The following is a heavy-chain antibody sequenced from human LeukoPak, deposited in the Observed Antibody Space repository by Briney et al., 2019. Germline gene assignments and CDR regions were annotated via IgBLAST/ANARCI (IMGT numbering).Heavy chain of an antibody. D-gene: IGHD2-2*01. Sequence: SETLSLTCTVSGGSISSGSYYWSWIRQPAGKGLEWIGRIYTSGSTNYNPSLNSRVTISVDTSKNQFSLKLSSVTAADTAVYYCARDPVVVPAAKNYYYYYMDVWGKGTTVTVSS. V-gene: IGHV4-61*02. CDR2: IYTSGST. J-gene: IGHJ6*03. CDR1: GGSISSGSYY. CDR3: ARDPVVVPAAKNYYYYYMDV.